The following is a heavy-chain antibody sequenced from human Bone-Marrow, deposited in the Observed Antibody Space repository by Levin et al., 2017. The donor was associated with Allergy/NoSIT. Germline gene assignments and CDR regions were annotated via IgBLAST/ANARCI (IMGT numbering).Heavy chain of an antibody. Sequence: SQTLSLTCSVSGGSVTSGDYYWSWIRKPPGKGLEWIGFIHSSGSTNYIPSLKSRVTMSHDTSKNQLSLSLTSVTAADTAISCCARVSAAGGTRLFDYWGQGTLVTVSS. CDR2: IHSSGST. V-gene: IGHV4-61*08. D-gene: IGHD6-13*01. CDR1: GGSVTSGDYY. CDR3: ARVSAAGGTRLFDY. J-gene: IGHJ4*02.